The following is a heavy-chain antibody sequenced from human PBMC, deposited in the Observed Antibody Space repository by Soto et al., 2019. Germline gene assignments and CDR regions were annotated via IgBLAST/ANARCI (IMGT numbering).Heavy chain of an antibody. J-gene: IGHJ4*02. CDR1: GYTFTGYY. CDR3: ARDYTSSYNYDSTDYGYFDF. Sequence: ASVKVSCKASGYTFTGYYMHWVRQAPGQGLEWMGWINPNSGGTNYAQKFQGRVTMTRDTSISTAYLELSSLRSEDTAVYYCARDYTSSYNYDSTDYGYFDFWGLGTLVTVSS. CDR2: INPNSGGT. D-gene: IGHD3-22*01. V-gene: IGHV1-2*02.